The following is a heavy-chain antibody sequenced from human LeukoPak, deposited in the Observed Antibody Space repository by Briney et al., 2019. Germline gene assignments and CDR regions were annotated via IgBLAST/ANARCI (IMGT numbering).Heavy chain of an antibody. Sequence: GGSLRLSCAASGFIFSNYAMSWARQAPGKGLEWISVIGDSGDNTYYADSVKGRFTISRDNSKNTLYLQMNGLRAEDTAVYYCAKSRSSGNSCSNYWGQGTLVTVSS. CDR3: AKSRSSGNSCSNY. V-gene: IGHV3-23*01. J-gene: IGHJ4*02. CDR1: GFIFSNYA. D-gene: IGHD2-15*01. CDR2: IGDSGDNT.